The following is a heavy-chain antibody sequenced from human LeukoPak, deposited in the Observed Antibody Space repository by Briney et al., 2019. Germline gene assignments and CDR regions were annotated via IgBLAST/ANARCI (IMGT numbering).Heavy chain of an antibody. J-gene: IGHJ4*02. CDR3: ATELSTVTTCFDY. CDR2: ISWNSGSI. CDR1: GFTFDDYA. D-gene: IGHD4-17*01. V-gene: IGHV3-9*01. Sequence: GGSLRLSCAASGFTFDDYAMHWVRQAPGKGLEWVSGISWNSGSIGYADSVKGRFTISRDNAKNSLYLQMNSLRAEDTALYYCATELSTVTTCFDYWGQGTLVTVSS.